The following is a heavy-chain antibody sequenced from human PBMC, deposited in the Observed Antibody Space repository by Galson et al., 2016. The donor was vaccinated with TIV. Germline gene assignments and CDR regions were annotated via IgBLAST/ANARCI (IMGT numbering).Heavy chain of an antibody. V-gene: IGHV4-31*03. D-gene: IGHD2-15*01. CDR3: ARDQDSGAYFDF. Sequence: LSLPCTVSGGSISSTGTFWSWIRPHPGKGLEWIGYIYHSGSTHYNPSLKSRVAMSVDTSKSQFSLTLTPVSAADTAVYYCARDQDSGAYFDFWGQGTLVTVSS. CDR1: GGSISSTGTF. CDR2: IYHSGST. J-gene: IGHJ4*02.